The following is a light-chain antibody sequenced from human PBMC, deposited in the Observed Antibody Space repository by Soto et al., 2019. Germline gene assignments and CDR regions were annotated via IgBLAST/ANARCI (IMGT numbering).Light chain of an antibody. CDR2: SNN. J-gene: IGLJ2*01. CDR1: SSNIGAGYD. V-gene: IGLV1-40*01. Sequence: QSVLTQPPSVSGAPGQRVTISCTGSSSNIGAGYDVHWYQQLPGTAPKLLIFSNNNRPSGVPDRCSGSKSGTSASLAITGLQAEDEADYYCQYYDSSLSGYVAFGGGTKLTVL. CDR3: QYYDSSLSGYVA.